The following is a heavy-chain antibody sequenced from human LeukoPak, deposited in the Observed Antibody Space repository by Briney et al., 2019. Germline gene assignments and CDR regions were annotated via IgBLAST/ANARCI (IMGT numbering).Heavy chain of an antibody. V-gene: IGHV1-18*01. CDR3: GRVNSGGYRLDY. CDR2: ISVYNGNT. J-gene: IGHJ4*02. D-gene: IGHD2-15*01. Sequence: GASVKVSCKASGYTFSNYGITWVRQAPGQGLEWMGWISVYNGNTKYAQKLQGRVTMTRDTHTSTVYMQLTSLRSEDTAVYYCGRVNSGGYRLDYWGQGTLVTVAS. CDR1: GYTFSNYG.